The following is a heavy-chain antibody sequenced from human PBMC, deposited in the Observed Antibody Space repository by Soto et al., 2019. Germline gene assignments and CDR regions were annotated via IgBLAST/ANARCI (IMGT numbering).Heavy chain of an antibody. D-gene: IGHD3-3*01. J-gene: IGHJ4*02. CDR1: GGSISSYY. CDR3: ARDSITIFGVGGFDY. CDR2: IYTSGST. Sequence: AETLSLTCTVSGGSISSYYWSWIRQPAGKGLEWIGRIYTSGSTNYNPSLKSRVTMSVDTYKNQFSLKLSSVTAADTAVYYCARDSITIFGVGGFDYWGQGTLVTVSS. V-gene: IGHV4-4*07.